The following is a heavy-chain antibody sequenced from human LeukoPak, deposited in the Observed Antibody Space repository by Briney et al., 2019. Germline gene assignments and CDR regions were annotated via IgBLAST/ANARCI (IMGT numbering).Heavy chain of an antibody. V-gene: IGHV1-2*02. D-gene: IGHD5-12*01. CDR1: GYTFTGYY. J-gene: IGHJ4*02. CDR3: ARDLRLRLMAVGY. Sequence: ASVKLSCKASGYTFTGYYMHWVRQAPGQGLEWMGWINPNSGGTNYAQKFQGRVTMTRDTSISTAYMELSRRRSDDTAVYYCARDLRLRLMAVGYWGQGTLVTVSS. CDR2: INPNSGGT.